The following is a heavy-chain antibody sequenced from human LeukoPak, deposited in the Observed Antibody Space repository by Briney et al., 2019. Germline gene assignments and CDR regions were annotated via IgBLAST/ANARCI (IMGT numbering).Heavy chain of an antibody. D-gene: IGHD1-26*01. CDR2: IYYSGST. J-gene: IGHJ4*02. CDR3: ARVTRELLNFDY. V-gene: IGHV4-59*01. Sequence: PSETLSLTCTVSGGSISSYYWSWIRQPPGKGLEWIGYIYYSGSTNYNPSLKSRVTISVDTSKNQFSLKLSSVTAADTVVYYCARVTRELLNFDYWGQGTLVTVSS. CDR1: GGSISSYY.